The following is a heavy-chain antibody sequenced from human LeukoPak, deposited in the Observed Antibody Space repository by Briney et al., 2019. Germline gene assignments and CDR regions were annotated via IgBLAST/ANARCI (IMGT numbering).Heavy chain of an antibody. Sequence: SWVRQAPGKGLEWVGFIRSKSYGGTTDYAASVKGRFTVSRDDSKSIAYLQMSSLKTEDTAVYYCARDSELGCGGDCYSFLFDYWGQGTLVTVS. CDR3: ARDSELGCGGDCYSFLFDY. CDR2: IRSKSYGGTT. V-gene: IGHV3-49*02. J-gene: IGHJ4*02. D-gene: IGHD2-21*01.